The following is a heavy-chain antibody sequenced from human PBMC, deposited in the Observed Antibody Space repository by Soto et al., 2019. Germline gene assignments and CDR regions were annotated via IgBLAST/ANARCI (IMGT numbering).Heavy chain of an antibody. J-gene: IGHJ4*02. CDR2: IYHSGVT. D-gene: IGHD3-16*01. Sequence: PSETLSLTCTVSGASVSNYYWSWLRQPPGKGLEWIGYIYHSGVTNYNPSLWSRITMSVDMSKNQFSLKLSSVTAADTAVYYCARINGGGDPYNFLDYWGQGTLVTVSS. V-gene: IGHV4-59*02. CDR1: GASVSNYY. CDR3: ARINGGGDPYNFLDY.